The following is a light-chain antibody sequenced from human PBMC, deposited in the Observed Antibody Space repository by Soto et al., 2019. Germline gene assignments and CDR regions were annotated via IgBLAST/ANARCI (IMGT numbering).Light chain of an antibody. V-gene: IGKV1-5*01. J-gene: IGKJ3*01. CDR2: DAS. Sequence: DIQMTQSPSTLSASVGDTVTISCRTSQTINNLLAWYQKKPGKAPGPLIFDASTVNPGVPSRFSGSGSGTDFTLPISDLQPDDFATYYCQHYDIYGRLTFGPGTTVDIK. CDR3: QHYDIYGRLT. CDR1: QTINNL.